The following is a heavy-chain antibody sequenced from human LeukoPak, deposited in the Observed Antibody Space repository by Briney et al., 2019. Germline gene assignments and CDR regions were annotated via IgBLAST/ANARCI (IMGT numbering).Heavy chain of an antibody. CDR1: AGSISGYY. D-gene: IGHD3-10*01. J-gene: IGHJ4*01. CDR2: INHSGST. CDR3: ARGIGFDY. Sequence: SETLSLTCAVYAGSISGYYWSWIRQPPGKGLEWIGEINHSGSTNYNPSLKSRVTISVDTSKNQFSLKLSSVTAADTAVYYCARGIGFDYWGHGTLVTVSS. V-gene: IGHV4-34*01.